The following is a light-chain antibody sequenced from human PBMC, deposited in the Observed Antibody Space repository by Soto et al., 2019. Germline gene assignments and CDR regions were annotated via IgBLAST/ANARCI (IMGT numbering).Light chain of an antibody. V-gene: IGLV2-14*01. J-gene: IGLJ1*01. Sequence: QAVVTQPASVSGSPGQSITISCTGTSSNVGAYNYVSWYQQHPGKAPKLMIYEVSNRPSGVSNRFSGSKSGNTASLTVSGLQAEDEADYYCSSYTITNTLVFGTGTKVTVL. CDR1: SSNVGAYNY. CDR2: EVS. CDR3: SSYTITNTLV.